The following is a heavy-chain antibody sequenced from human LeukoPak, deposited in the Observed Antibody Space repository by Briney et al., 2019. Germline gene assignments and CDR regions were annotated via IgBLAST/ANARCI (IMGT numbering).Heavy chain of an antibody. Sequence: PSETLSLTCAVYGGSFYNYYWTWIRQPPGKGLEWIGEIYHNGSTNYNPSLKSRVTMSVDTSKKQFSLKLSSVTAADTAVYYCARGLSMTTVTPFDYWGQGTLVTVSS. J-gene: IGHJ4*02. V-gene: IGHV4-34*01. CDR2: IYHNGST. CDR1: GGSFYNYY. D-gene: IGHD4-17*01. CDR3: ARGLSMTTVTPFDY.